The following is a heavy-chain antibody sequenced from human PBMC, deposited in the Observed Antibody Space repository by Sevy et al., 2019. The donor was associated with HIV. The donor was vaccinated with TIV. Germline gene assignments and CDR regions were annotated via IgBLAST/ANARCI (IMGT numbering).Heavy chain of an antibody. D-gene: IGHD3-3*01. V-gene: IGHV1-3*01. J-gene: IGHJ6*03. Sequence: ASVKVSCKASGYTFTSYAMHWVRQAPGQRLEWMGWINAGNGNTKYSQKFQGRVTITRDTSASTAYMELSSLRSEDTAVYYCARDRTLTIFGVARYYMDVWGKGTTVTDSS. CDR2: INAGNGNT. CDR3: ARDRTLTIFGVARYYMDV. CDR1: GYTFTSYA.